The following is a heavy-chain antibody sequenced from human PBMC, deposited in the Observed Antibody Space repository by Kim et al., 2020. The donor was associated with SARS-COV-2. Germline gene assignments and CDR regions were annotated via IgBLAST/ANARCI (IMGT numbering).Heavy chain of an antibody. CDR3: ARHEPFGDTRIPSPPFDP. D-gene: IGHD3-10*01. V-gene: IGHV4-39*01. CDR1: GGSISSSSYY. J-gene: IGHJ5*02. Sequence: SETLSLTCTVSGGSISSSSYYWGWIRQPPGKGLEWIGSIYYSGSTYYNPSLKSRVTISVDTSKNQFSLKLSSVTAADTAVYYCARHEPFGDTRIPSPPFDPWGQRTLVTVSS. CDR2: IYYSGST.